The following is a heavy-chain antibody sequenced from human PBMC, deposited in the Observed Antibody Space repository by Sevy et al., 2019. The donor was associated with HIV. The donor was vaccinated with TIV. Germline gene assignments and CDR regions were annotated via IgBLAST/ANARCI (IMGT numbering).Heavy chain of an antibody. CDR2: ISYDGSNK. V-gene: IGHV3-30-3*01. Sequence: GGSLRLSCAASGFTFSSYAMHWVRQAPGKGLEWVAVISYDGSNKYYADSVKGRFTISRDNSKNTLYLQMNSLRAEDTAVYYCARDSLIMIVVVTLDVWGQGTPVTVSS. CDR1: GFTFSSYA. CDR3: ARDSLIMIVVVTLDV. J-gene: IGHJ6*02. D-gene: IGHD3-22*01.